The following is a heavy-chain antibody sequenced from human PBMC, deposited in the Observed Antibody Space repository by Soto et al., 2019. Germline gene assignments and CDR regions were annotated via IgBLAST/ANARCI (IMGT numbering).Heavy chain of an antibody. CDR1: GDSVTSGSYY. V-gene: IGHV4-61*03. Sequence: SETLSLTCIVSGDSVTSGSYYWTWLRQPPGKGLEWIGYTSYTGRTEYNPSLQSRVTISVDTSKNDFSLNLSSVTAADTAVYFCAREWGLLPYYVMNVWGHGTAVTVSS. J-gene: IGHJ6*02. CDR3: AREWGLLPYYVMNV. D-gene: IGHD7-27*01. CDR2: TSYTGRT.